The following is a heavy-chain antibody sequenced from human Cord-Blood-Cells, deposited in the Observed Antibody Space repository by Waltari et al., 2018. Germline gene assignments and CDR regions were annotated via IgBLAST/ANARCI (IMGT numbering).Heavy chain of an antibody. CDR3: ARVVASGKDAFDI. V-gene: IGHV4-34*01. J-gene: IGHJ3*02. CDR1: GGSFSGYY. CDR2: INHSAST. D-gene: IGHD3-10*01. Sequence: QVQLQQWGSGLLKPSETLSLTCAVYGGSFSGYYWSWIRQPPGQGLAWIGEINHSASTNYNQAHKSRATISIDTSKNQFSLKRSSVTAAETDVYYCARVVASGKDAFDIWGQGTLVTFSS.